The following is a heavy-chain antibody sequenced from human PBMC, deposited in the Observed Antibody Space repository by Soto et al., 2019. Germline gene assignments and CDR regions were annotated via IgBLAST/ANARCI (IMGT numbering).Heavy chain of an antibody. J-gene: IGHJ6*02. D-gene: IGHD4-17*01. CDR2: IKQDGSEK. CDR1: GFTFSSYW. V-gene: IGHV3-7*05. CDR3: ARDLATVTIGIYYYYGMDV. Sequence: PGGSLRLSCAASGFTFSSYWMSWVRQAPGKGLEWVANIKQDGSEKYYVDSVKGRFTISRDNAENSLYLQMNSLRAEDTAVYYCARDLATVTIGIYYYYGMDVWGQGTKVTVSS.